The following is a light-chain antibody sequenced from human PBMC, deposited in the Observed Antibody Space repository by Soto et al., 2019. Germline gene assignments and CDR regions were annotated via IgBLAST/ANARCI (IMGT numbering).Light chain of an antibody. CDR2: QVS. Sequence: DVVMTQSPLSLPVTLEQPASISCRSSQSLVYSDGNTYLNWFHQRPGQSPRRLIYQVSNRDSGVPDRFSGSGSGTDFTLKISRMEAEDVGVYYCMQGTYWPLTFGGGTKVDIK. V-gene: IGKV2-30*01. CDR1: QSLVYSDGNTY. J-gene: IGKJ4*01. CDR3: MQGTYWPLT.